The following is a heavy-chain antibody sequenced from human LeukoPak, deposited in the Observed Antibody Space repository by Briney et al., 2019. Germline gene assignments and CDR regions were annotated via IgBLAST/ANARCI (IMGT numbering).Heavy chain of an antibody. V-gene: IGHV1-2*02. J-gene: IGHJ4*02. CDR3: ARDYMGIVVDY. CDR1: GYTFTSYG. CDR2: INPNSGGT. Sequence: ASVKVSCKAPGYTFTSYGISWVRQAPGQGLEWMGWINPNSGGTNYAQKFQGRVTMTRDTSISTAYMELSRLRSDDTAVYYCARDYMGIVVDYWGQGTLVTVSS. D-gene: IGHD3-22*01.